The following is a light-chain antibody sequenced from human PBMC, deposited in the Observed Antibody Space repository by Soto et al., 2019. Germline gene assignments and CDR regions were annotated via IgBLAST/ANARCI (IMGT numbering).Light chain of an antibody. J-gene: IGKJ4*01. CDR2: AAS. Sequence: EIVMTQSPATLSVSPGERATLSCRASQSVRNTLAWYQQKPGQAPRLLIYAASTRATGVPASFSGSGSGTEFTLTISSLQSEDFAVYYCEQYDVCPPAFGGGTKVEIK. CDR3: EQYDVCPPA. V-gene: IGKV3-15*01. CDR1: QSVRNT.